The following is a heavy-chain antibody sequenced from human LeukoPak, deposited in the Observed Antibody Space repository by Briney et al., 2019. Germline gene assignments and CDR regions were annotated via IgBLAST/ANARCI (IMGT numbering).Heavy chain of an antibody. Sequence: GGSLRLSCAASGFIFSNYNMNWVRQTPGKGLEWLSYISSSSGTIYYADSVKGRFTISGDNAKDSLHLQMNSLRAEDTAVYYCARALGYSYGYAVDYWGQGTLVTVSS. V-gene: IGHV3-48*01. J-gene: IGHJ4*02. D-gene: IGHD5-18*01. CDR2: ISSSSGTI. CDR3: ARALGYSYGYAVDY. CDR1: GFIFSNYN.